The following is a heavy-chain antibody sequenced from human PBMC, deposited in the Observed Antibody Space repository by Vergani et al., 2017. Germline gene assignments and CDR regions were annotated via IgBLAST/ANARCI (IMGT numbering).Heavy chain of an antibody. CDR3: ARDPELGISSNGIDY. D-gene: IGHD7-27*01. CDR1: GYTFTGYY. V-gene: IGHV1-2*02. J-gene: IGHJ4*02. Sequence: QVQLVQSGAEVKKPGASVKVSCKASGYTFTGYYMHWVRQAPGQGLEWMGWINPNSGGTNYAQKFQGRVTMTRDTSIRTAYTELGRLRSDDTAVYYCARDPELGISSNGIDYWGQGTLVTVSS. CDR2: INPNSGGT.